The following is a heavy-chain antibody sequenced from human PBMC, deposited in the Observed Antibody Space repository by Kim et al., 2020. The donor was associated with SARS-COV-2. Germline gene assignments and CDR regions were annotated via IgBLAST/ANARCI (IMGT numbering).Heavy chain of an antibody. D-gene: IGHD2-21*01. J-gene: IGHJ4*02. V-gene: IGHV1-69*04. Sequence: SVKVSCKASGGTFSSYAISWVRQAPGQGLEWMGRIIPILGIANYAHKFQGRVTITADKSTSTAYMELSSLRSEDTAVYYCAKLHIRDYWGQGTLVTVSS. CDR3: AKLHIRDY. CDR2: IIPILGIA. CDR1: GGTFSSYA.